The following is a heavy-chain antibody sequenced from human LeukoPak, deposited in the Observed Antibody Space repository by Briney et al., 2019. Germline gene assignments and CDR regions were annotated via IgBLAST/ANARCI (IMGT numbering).Heavy chain of an antibody. Sequence: ASVKVSCKASGYTFTGYYMHWVRQAPGQGLEWMGWINPNSGGTNYAQKFQGRVTMTRDTSISTAYMELSRLKSDDTAVYYCARSGYYYGSGTHLYWGQGTLVTVSS. CDR1: GYTFTGYY. CDR3: ARSGYYYGSGTHLY. D-gene: IGHD3-10*01. CDR2: INPNSGGT. J-gene: IGHJ4*02. V-gene: IGHV1-2*02.